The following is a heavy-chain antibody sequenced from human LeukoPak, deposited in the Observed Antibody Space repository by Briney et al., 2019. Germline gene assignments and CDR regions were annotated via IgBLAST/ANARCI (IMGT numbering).Heavy chain of an antibody. CDR3: ARHVSSGWYTRVDAFDI. J-gene: IGHJ3*02. Sequence: SETLFLTCTVSGGSISSSSYYWGWIRQPPGKGLEWIGRIYYSGGTYYNPSLKSRVTISVDTSKNQFSLKLSSVTAADTAVYYCARHVSSGWYTRVDAFDIWGQGTMVTVSS. CDR1: GGSISSSSYY. D-gene: IGHD6-19*01. CDR2: IYYSGGT. V-gene: IGHV4-39*01.